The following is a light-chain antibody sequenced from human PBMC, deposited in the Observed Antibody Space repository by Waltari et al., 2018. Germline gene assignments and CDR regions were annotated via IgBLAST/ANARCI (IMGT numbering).Light chain of an antibody. CDR2: GPT. V-gene: IGKV3-15*01. J-gene: IGKJ3*01. Sequence: EVLMTQSPAIMSVSPGERVTLSCRASQKISNNFAWYQQKPGQAPRLLSYGPTTRASGIPGRFRGSGSGTESTLTIDGLQSEDFAVYYCLQYNDWPPLFTFGPGTKVEIK. CDR3: LQYNDWPPLFT. CDR1: QKISNN.